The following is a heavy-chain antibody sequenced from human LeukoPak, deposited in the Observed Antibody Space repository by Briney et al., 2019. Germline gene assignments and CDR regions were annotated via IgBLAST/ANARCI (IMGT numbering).Heavy chain of an antibody. CDR2: IKQDGTEK. CDR1: GFTFSSYW. D-gene: IGHD2-2*01. CDR3: ARDRYFQY. J-gene: IGHJ1*01. Sequence: GGSLRLSCAASGFTFSSYWMSWVRQAPGKGLEWVANIKQDGTEKHYVDSVKGRFTISRDNAKNSLHLQMNSLRDEDTAVYYCARDRYFQYWGQGNLVIVSS. V-gene: IGHV3-7*01.